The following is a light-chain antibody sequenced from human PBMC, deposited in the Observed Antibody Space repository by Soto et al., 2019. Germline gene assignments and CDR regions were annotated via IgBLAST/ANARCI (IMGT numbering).Light chain of an antibody. CDR3: QQYNDWPLT. V-gene: IGKV3-15*01. CDR1: QSVSSN. Sequence: EIIMTQSPVTLSVSPGERATLSCRASQSVSSNLAWYQQKPGQAPSLLIYGAFTRATGIPARFSGTGSGTEFTLTISSLQSEDFELYYCQQYNDWPLTFGQGTKV. CDR2: GAF. J-gene: IGKJ1*01.